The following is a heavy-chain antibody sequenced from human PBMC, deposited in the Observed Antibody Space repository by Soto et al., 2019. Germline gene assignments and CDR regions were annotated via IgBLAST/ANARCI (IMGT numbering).Heavy chain of an antibody. V-gene: IGHV4-39*01. Sequence: PSETLSLTCTVSGGSMSNGDHYWNWIRQHPVTGLEWIGSIYYSGSTYYNPSLKSRVTISVDTSKNQFSLKLSSVTAADTAVYYCARQSRYCSGGSCYPSAEYFQHWGQGTLVTVSS. J-gene: IGHJ1*01. CDR2: IYYSGST. D-gene: IGHD2-15*01. CDR3: ARQSRYCSGGSCYPSAEYFQH. CDR1: GGSMSNGDHY.